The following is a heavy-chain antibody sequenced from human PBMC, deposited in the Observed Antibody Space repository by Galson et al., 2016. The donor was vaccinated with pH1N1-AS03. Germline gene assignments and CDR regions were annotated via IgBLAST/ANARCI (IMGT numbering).Heavy chain of an antibody. CDR3: ARDRYHGLHGDYYESAY. CDR2: IVPFSVTT. V-gene: IGHV1-69*13. CDR1: TDNFVDYG. J-gene: IGHJ4*02. Sequence: SVKVSCKASTDNFVDYGISWVRQAPGQGLEWMGGIVPFSVTTDYAQKFQGRISITADESTSTAYMELSSLTSEDTAVYYCARDRYHGLHGDYYESAYWGQGTLVIVSS. D-gene: IGHD3-22*01.